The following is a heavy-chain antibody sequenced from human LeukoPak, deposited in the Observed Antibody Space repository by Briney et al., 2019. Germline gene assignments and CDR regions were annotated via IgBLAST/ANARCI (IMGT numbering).Heavy chain of an antibody. V-gene: IGHV4-59*08. Sequence: PSETLSLTCTVSGGSISTYYWSWIRQPPGKGLEWIASTYYSGSSSYYNPSVKSRVTISADMSKNQLSLKLTSVTAADTAVYFCARHPSAVAGKTFDCWGQGTLVTVSS. J-gene: IGHJ4*02. CDR3: ARHPSAVAGKTFDC. CDR1: GGSISTYY. CDR2: TYYSGSS. D-gene: IGHD6-19*01.